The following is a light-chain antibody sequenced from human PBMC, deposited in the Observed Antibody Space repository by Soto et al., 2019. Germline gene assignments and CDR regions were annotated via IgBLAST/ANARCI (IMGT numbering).Light chain of an antibody. J-gene: IGLJ1*01. Sequence: QSVLTQPASVSGSPGQSITISCTGTSSDVGSYNLVSWYQQHPGKAPKLMIYEGSKRPSGVSNRFSGSKSGNTASLTISGLQAEDEADYYCCSYAGSSTPYVFGTGTKGHRP. CDR2: EGS. V-gene: IGLV2-23*01. CDR1: SSDVGSYNL. CDR3: CSYAGSSTPYV.